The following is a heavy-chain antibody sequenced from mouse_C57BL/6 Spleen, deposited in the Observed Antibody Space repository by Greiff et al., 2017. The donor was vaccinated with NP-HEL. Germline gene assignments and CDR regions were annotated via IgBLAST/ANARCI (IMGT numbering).Heavy chain of an antibody. D-gene: IGHD2-5*01. J-gene: IGHJ2*01. CDR3: ARGIYSNYRWYFDY. V-gene: IGHV1-61*01. Sequence: QVQLQQPGAELVRPGSSVKLSCKASGYTFTSYWMDWVKQRPGQGLEWIGNIYPSDSETHYNQKFKDKATLTVDKSSSTAYMQLSSLTSEDSAVYYCARGIYSNYRWYFDYWGQGTTLTVSS. CDR1: GYTFTSYW. CDR2: IYPSDSET.